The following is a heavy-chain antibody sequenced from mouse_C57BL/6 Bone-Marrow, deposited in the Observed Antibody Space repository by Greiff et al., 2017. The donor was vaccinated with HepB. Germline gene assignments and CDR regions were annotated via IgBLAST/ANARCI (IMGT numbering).Heavy chain of an antibody. CDR1: GYTFTSYW. D-gene: IGHD2-10*02. J-gene: IGHJ4*01. CDR2: IHPSDSDT. CDR3: AIGMMYGNYAMDY. Sequence: QVQLQQPGAELVKPGASVKVSCKASGYTFTSYWMHWVKQRPGQGLEWIGRIHPSDSDTNYNQKFKGKATLTVDKSSSTAYMQLSSLTSEDSAVYYCAIGMMYGNYAMDYWGQGTSVTVSS. V-gene: IGHV1-74*01.